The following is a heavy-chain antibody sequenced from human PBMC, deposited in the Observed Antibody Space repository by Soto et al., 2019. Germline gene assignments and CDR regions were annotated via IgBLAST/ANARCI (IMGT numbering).Heavy chain of an antibody. CDR3: ARVLGEARSIVSRYNWFDP. Sequence: SETLSLTCAVYGGSFSGYYWSWIRQPPGKGLEWIGEINHSGSTNYNPSLKSRVTISVDTSKNQFSLKLSSVTAADTAVYYCARVLGEARSIVSRYNWFDPWGQGTLVTGSS. CDR1: GGSFSGYY. D-gene: IGHD1-26*01. J-gene: IGHJ5*02. CDR2: INHSGST. V-gene: IGHV4-34*01.